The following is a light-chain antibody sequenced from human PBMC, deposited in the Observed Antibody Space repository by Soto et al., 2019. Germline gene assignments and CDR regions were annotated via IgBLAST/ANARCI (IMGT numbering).Light chain of an antibody. CDR2: LEGSGKF. J-gene: IGLJ2*01. CDR1: SEYSSYI. Sequence: QTVVTQSSSASASLGSSVNLTCSLSSEYSSYIIAWHQQQPGKAPRYLMKLEGSGKFNRESGGPDRFSASSSGADRCLTISNLQSEDEADYYCETWDTNTQVFVGGTKLTVL. V-gene: IGLV4-60*03. CDR3: ETWDTNTQV.